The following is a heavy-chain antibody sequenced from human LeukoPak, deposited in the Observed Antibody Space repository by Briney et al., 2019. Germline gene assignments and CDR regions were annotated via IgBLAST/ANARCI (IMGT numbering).Heavy chain of an antibody. CDR2: ISSSSSYI. D-gene: IGHD6-13*01. Sequence: GGSLRLSCAASGFTFISYIMNWVRQPPGKGLAWVSSISSSSSYIYYADSVKGRFTISRDNAKNSLYLQMNSLRAEDTAVYYCATRHGIAAAGTPDYWGQGTLVTVSS. CDR3: ATRHGIAAAGTPDY. J-gene: IGHJ4*02. V-gene: IGHV3-21*01. CDR1: GFTFISYI.